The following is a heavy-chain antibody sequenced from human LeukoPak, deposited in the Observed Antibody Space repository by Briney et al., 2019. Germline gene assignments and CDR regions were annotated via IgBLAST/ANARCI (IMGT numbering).Heavy chain of an antibody. Sequence: GGSLRLSCAASGFTFSSYSMNWVRQAPGKGLEWVSSISSSSSYIYYADSVKGRFTISRDNTKNSLYLQMNSLRAEDTAVYYCAGGQDYYGSEYGMDVWGKGTTVTVSS. V-gene: IGHV3-21*01. CDR2: ISSSSSYI. CDR1: GFTFSSYS. D-gene: IGHD3-10*01. CDR3: AGGQDYYGSEYGMDV. J-gene: IGHJ6*04.